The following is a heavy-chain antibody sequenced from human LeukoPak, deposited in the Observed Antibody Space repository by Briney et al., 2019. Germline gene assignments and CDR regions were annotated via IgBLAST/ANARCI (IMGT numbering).Heavy chain of an antibody. D-gene: IGHD6-13*01. Sequence: QTGGSLRLPCAASGFTFSTYGMHWVRQAPGKGLEWLAVISHDGSDISYADSVKGRFTISRDNSKNTLYLQMNSLGAEDTAVYYCAKDRRSSWAFDYWGQGTLVTVSS. J-gene: IGHJ4*02. V-gene: IGHV3-30*18. CDR2: ISHDGSDI. CDR1: GFTFSTYG. CDR3: AKDRRSSWAFDY.